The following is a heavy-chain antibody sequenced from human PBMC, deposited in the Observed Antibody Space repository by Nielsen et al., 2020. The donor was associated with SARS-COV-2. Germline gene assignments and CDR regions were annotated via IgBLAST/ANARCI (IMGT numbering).Heavy chain of an antibody. Sequence: GESLKISCVASGFTFSLYGIHWVRQAPGKGLEWVAVISFDGSNEYFTDSVKGRFTIPRDNSKNTMYLHMNSLRLEDTAVYYCARDSGHDLFRGYMDVWGEGTTVAVSS. V-gene: IGHV3-30-3*01. J-gene: IGHJ6*03. CDR2: ISFDGSNE. CDR3: ARDSGHDLFRGYMDV. CDR1: GFTFSLYG. D-gene: IGHD5-12*01.